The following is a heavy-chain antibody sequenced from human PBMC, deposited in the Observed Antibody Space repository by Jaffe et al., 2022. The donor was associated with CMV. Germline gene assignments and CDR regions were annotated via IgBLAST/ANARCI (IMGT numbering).Heavy chain of an antibody. V-gene: IGHV1-18*04. Sequence: QVQLVQSGAEVKKPGASVKVSCKASGYTFTSYGISWVRQAPGQGLEWMGWISAYNGNTNYAQKLQGRVTMTTDTSTSTAYMELRSLRSDDTAVYYCAREPLWFGEKYYYYYYYMDVWGKGTTVTVSS. D-gene: IGHD3-10*01. CDR1: GYTFTSYG. CDR2: ISAYNGNT. J-gene: IGHJ6*03. CDR3: AREPLWFGEKYYYYYYYMDV.